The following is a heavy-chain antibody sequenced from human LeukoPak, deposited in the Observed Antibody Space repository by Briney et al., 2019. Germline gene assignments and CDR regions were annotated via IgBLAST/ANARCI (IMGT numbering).Heavy chain of an antibody. D-gene: IGHD2-15*01. CDR1: GYTLSDLG. CDR2: ISAYNGDT. Sequence: ASVKVSCEPCGYTLSDLGMSWVRQAPGQGLEWMGWISAYNGDTNYAHNLQGRVTMTTDTSTSTAYMELRSLRSEDTAVYYCAKGRISDYCGQGTLVTVSS. J-gene: IGHJ4*02. CDR3: AKGRISDY. V-gene: IGHV1-18*01.